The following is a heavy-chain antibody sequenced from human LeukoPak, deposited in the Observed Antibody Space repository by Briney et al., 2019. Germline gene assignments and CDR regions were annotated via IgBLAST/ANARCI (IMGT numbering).Heavy chain of an antibody. CDR2: ISSSGSTI. Sequence: GGSLRLSCAASGFTFSDYYMSWIRQAPGKGLEWVSYISSSGSTIYYADSVKGRFTISRDNAKNSLYLQMNSLRAEDTAVYYCAGASYYYDSSGYYYLGYWGQGTLVTVSS. CDR3: AGASYYYDSSGYYYLGY. V-gene: IGHV3-11*01. CDR1: GFTFSDYY. D-gene: IGHD3-22*01. J-gene: IGHJ4*02.